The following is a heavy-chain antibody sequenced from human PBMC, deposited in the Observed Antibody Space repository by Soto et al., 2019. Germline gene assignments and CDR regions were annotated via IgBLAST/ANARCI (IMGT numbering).Heavy chain of an antibody. D-gene: IGHD6-6*01. CDR3: ARDIHSSSSGPHD. CDR2: INPSGGST. V-gene: IGHV1-46*03. Sequence: ASMKVSCKASGYAVTGYYMHWVRLAPGQGLEWMGIINPSGGSTSYAQKFQGRVTMTRDTSTSTVYMELSSLRSEDTAVYYCARDIHSSSSGPHDWGQGTLVTVSS. CDR1: GYAVTGYY. J-gene: IGHJ4*02.